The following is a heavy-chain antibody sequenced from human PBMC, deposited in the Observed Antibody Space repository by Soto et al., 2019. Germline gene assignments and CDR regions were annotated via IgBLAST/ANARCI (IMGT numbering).Heavy chain of an antibody. J-gene: IGHJ4*02. CDR3: ARDSTPLPGGYFDY. CDR1: GFTFSSYA. V-gene: IGHV3-30-3*01. D-gene: IGHD1-26*01. Sequence: QVQLVESGGGVVQPGRSLRLSCAASGFTFSSYAMHWVRQATGKGLEWVAVISYDGSNKYYADSVKGRFTISRDNSKNTQYLQMNSLRAEDTAVYYCARDSTPLPGGYFDYWGQGTLVTVSS. CDR2: ISYDGSNK.